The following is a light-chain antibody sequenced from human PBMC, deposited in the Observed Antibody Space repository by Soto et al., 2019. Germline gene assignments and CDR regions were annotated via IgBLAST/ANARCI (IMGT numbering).Light chain of an antibody. V-gene: IGLV2-14*03. Sequence: QSALTQPASVSGSPGRSITISCSESSSDVGGYKYVSWYQHHPGKAPKLMIYDVSNRPSGVSRRFSGSKSGNTASLTISGLQAEDEAHYYCSSHTSSSTIFGGGTKLTVL. J-gene: IGLJ2*01. CDR2: DVS. CDR3: SSHTSSSTI. CDR1: SSDVGGYKY.